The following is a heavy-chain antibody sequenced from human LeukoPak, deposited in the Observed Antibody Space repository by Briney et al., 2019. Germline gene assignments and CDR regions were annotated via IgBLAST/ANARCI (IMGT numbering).Heavy chain of an antibody. CDR2: ISSGGNSM. CDR1: GFAFRDYD. CDR3: ARAKYNDFWSGSYYFDY. V-gene: IGHV3-11*04. J-gene: IGHJ4*02. Sequence: GGTLRLSCAAPGFAFRDYDMCWIRQAPGKGLEWVSYISSGGNSMHYADAVKGRFTISRDNAKNSLSLQMNSLRAEDTAVYYCARAKYNDFWSGSYYFDYWGQGTLVTVSS. D-gene: IGHD3-3*01.